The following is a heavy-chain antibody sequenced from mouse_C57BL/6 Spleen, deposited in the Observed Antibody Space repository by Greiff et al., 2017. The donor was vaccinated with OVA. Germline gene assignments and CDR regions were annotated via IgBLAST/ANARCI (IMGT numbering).Heavy chain of an antibody. Sequence: QVQLKQPGAELVKPGASVKVSCKASGYTFTSYWMHWVKQRPGQGLEWIGRIHPSDSDTNYNQKFKGKATLTVDKSSSTAYMQLSSLTSEDSAVYYCAVYYDYDVRAMDYWGQGTSVTVSS. CDR3: AVYYDYDVRAMDY. D-gene: IGHD2-4*01. J-gene: IGHJ4*01. CDR1: GYTFTSYW. CDR2: IHPSDSDT. V-gene: IGHV1-74*01.